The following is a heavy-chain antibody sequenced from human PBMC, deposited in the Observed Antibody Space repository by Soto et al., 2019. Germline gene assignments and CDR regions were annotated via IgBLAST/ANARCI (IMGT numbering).Heavy chain of an antibody. CDR2: THYTGNS. Sequence: PSETLSLTCTVSGGSIRFYYWTWIRQPPGRGLEWIGYTHYTGNSEYNPSHKSRVSLSLDMPKNQFSLKLNSVTAADTAVYYCARGTYHYDNGGHIRRGYFDFWGQGTQVTVSS. D-gene: IGHD3-22*01. J-gene: IGHJ4*02. CDR1: GGSIRFYY. CDR3: ARGTYHYDNGGHIRRGYFDF. V-gene: IGHV4-59*12.